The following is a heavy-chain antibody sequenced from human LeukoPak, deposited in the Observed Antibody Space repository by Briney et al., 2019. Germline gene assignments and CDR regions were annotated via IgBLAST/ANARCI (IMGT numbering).Heavy chain of an antibody. J-gene: IGHJ4*02. Sequence: GGSLRLSCAASGFTFSAYGMAWVRQAPGKGLEWVSAISGSAAATFYADSVKGRFTISRDNSRSTLYLQMNSLRAEDTAVYYCAKRGPGSPQSGKYFFDYWGQGTLVTVSS. CDR1: GFTFSAYG. CDR3: AKRGPGSPQSGKYFFDY. V-gene: IGHV3-23*01. CDR2: ISGSAAAT. D-gene: IGHD3-10*01.